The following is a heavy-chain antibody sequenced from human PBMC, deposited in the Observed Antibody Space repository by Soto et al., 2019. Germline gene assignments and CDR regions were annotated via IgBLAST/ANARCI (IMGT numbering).Heavy chain of an antibody. CDR2: IKYTGST. Sequence: SETLSLTCTLSGFSISSTRCHCAWIPHPPGQGLKWIASIKYTGSTFHNPTLKSRVSLSVDTSKNQFALKLSSVTAAETAVYHCARHGITGSYYDAFDIWGQGTMVT. V-gene: IGHV4-39*01. D-gene: IGHD1-26*01. CDR1: GFSISSTRCH. J-gene: IGHJ3*02. CDR3: ARHGITGSYYDAFDI.